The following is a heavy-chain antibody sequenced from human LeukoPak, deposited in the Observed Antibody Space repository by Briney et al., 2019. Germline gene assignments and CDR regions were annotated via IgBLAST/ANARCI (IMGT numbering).Heavy chain of an antibody. D-gene: IGHD3-10*02. CDR1: GFTFSSYE. Sequence: GRSLRLSCAASGFTFSSYEMNWVRQAPGKGLEWVSYISSSGSTTYYADSVKGRFTISRDNAKNSLYLQMNSLRAEDTAVYYCAELGITMIGGVWGKGTTVTISS. J-gene: IGHJ6*04. CDR2: ISSSGSTT. CDR3: AELGITMIGGV. V-gene: IGHV3-48*03.